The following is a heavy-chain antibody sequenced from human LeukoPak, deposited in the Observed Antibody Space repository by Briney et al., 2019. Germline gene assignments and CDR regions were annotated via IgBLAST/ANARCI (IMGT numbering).Heavy chain of an antibody. CDR1: GGTISSYA. V-gene: IGHV1-69*13. Sequence: GASVKVSCKASGGTISSYAISWVRQAPGQGYEWMGGTIPIFDTAHYAQKFQGRVTITADESTSTAYMELSSLRSEDTAVYYCARDRSSGYSGPIGYWGQGTLVTVSS. J-gene: IGHJ4*02. CDR3: ARDRSSGYSGPIGY. D-gene: IGHD3-22*01. CDR2: TIPIFDTA.